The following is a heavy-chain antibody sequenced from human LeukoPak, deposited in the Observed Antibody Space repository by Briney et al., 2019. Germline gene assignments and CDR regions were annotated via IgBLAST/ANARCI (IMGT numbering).Heavy chain of an antibody. J-gene: IGHJ4*02. CDR2: IYTDGST. Sequence: GGSLRLSCAASGFTVSNNYINWVRQAPGKGLEWVSIIYTDGSTYYADSVKGRFTISRDNSKNTVYLQMNSLRAEDTAVYYCARTPGMAVAGTGYFDYWGQGTLVTVSS. CDR1: GFTVSNNY. CDR3: ARTPGMAVAGTGYFDY. V-gene: IGHV3-53*01. D-gene: IGHD6-19*01.